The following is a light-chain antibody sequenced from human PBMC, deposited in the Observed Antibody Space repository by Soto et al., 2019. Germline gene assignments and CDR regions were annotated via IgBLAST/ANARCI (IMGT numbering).Light chain of an antibody. Sequence: EIVMTQSPAPLSVSPGEIATLSCRASQSVSSNLAWYQQKPGQAPRLLIYGASTRATGIPATFSGSGSGTEFTLTISSLQSEDFAVYYCQQYNNWPPFTFGPGTKVDIK. CDR2: GAS. CDR3: QQYNNWPPFT. V-gene: IGKV3-15*01. CDR1: QSVSSN. J-gene: IGKJ3*01.